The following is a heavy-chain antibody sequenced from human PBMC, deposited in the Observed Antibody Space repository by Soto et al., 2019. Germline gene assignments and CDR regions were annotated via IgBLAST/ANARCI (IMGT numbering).Heavy chain of an antibody. CDR1: GFTFSSYA. CDR2: ISGSGGST. J-gene: IGHJ5*02. D-gene: IGHD3-16*01. Sequence: PGGSLRLSCAASGFTFSSYAMSWVRQAPGKGLEWVSAISGSGGSTYYADSVKGRFTISRDNSKNTLYLQMNSLRAEDTAVYYCAKDPAPPMITFGGVISWFDPWGQGTLVTVSS. V-gene: IGHV3-23*01. CDR3: AKDPAPPMITFGGVISWFDP.